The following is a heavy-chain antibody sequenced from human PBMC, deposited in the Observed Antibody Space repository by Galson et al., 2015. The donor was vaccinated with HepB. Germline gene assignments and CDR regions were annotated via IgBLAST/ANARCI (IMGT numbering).Heavy chain of an antibody. V-gene: IGHV3-73*01. CDR3: ARLGDLSVYSSA. CDR1: GCTFSGSA. CDR2: IGSKANNYAT. J-gene: IGHJ5*02. Sequence: CLRLSCAASGCTFSGSAIHWVRQTSGKGLEWVGRIGSKANNYATAYVASVVKGRFTNSRDDSKNTAFLQMNTLKTEDSAVYYCARLGDLSVYSSAWGQGTLVTVSS. D-gene: IGHD6-25*01.